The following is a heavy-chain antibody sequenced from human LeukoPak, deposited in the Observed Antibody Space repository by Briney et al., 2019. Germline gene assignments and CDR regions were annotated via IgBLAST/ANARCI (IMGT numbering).Heavy chain of an antibody. CDR2: IKQDGSEK. V-gene: IGHV3-7*01. CDR1: GFTFSSYW. J-gene: IGHJ5*02. CDR3: ARDPSGSPVFDP. D-gene: IGHD3-10*01. Sequence: GGSLRLSCAASGFTFSSYWMSWVRQAPGKGLEWVANIKQDGSEKYYVDSVRGRFTISRDNAKNSLFLQMNSLRAEDTAVYYCARDPSGSPVFDPWGQGTLVTVSS.